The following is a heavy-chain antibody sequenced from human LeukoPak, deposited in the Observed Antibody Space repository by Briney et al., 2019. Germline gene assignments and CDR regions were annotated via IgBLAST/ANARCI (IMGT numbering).Heavy chain of an antibody. CDR1: GGSISSSSYY. V-gene: IGHV4-39*07. CDR2: IYYSGST. Sequence: SETLSLTCTVSGGSISSSSYYWGWIRQPPGKGLEWIGSIYYSGSTYYNPSLKSRVTISVDTSKNQFSLKLSSVTAADTAVYYCARWPLTKSPDSYYLESSGGGAFDYWGQGTLVTVSS. J-gene: IGHJ4*02. D-gene: IGHD3-22*01. CDR3: ARWPLTKSPDSYYLESSGGGAFDY.